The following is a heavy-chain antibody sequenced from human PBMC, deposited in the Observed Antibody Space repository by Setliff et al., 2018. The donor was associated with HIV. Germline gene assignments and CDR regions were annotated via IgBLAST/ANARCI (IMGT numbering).Heavy chain of an antibody. J-gene: IGHJ2*01. CDR2: IYYSGST. CDR1: GASIGSSTYY. V-gene: IGHV4-39*01. D-gene: IGHD3-10*01. CDR3: ARHLAEGSGSYAALKRYFDL. Sequence: PSETLSLTCTVSGASIGSSTYYWGCIRQPPGKGLEWIGSIYYSGSTYYNPSLKSRVTISRDTSKNHFSLKLSSVTAADTAIYYCARHLAEGSGSYAALKRYFDLWGRGTLVTVS.